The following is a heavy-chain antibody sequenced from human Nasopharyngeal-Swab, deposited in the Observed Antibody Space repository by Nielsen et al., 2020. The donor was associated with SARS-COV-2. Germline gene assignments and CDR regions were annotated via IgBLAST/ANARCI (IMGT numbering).Heavy chain of an antibody. CDR2: ISSSSSYI. Sequence: VRQAPGKGLEWVSSISSSSSYIYYADSVKGRFTISRDNAKNSLYLQTNSLRAEDTAVYYCARVAGLIAAAGDYWGQGTLVTVSS. CDR3: ARVAGLIAAAGDY. V-gene: IGHV3-21*01. J-gene: IGHJ4*02. D-gene: IGHD6-13*01.